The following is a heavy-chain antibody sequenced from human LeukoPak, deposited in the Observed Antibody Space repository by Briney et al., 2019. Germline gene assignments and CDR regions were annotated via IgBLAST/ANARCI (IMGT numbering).Heavy chain of an antibody. CDR3: ARGIDYGWFDP. CDR2: IKQDGSEI. D-gene: IGHD4-17*01. CDR1: GFICSNYG. J-gene: IGHJ5*02. Sequence: PGGSLRLSCAASGFICSNYGMSWVRQAPGKGLEWVAHIKQDGSEIFYMDSVKGRFTISRDNAKNSLHLQMNSLRAEDTGVFYCARGIDYGWFDPWGQGTLVTVSS. V-gene: IGHV3-7*01.